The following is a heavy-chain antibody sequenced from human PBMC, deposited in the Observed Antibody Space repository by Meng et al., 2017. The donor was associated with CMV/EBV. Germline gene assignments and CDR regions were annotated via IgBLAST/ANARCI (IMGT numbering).Heavy chain of an antibody. CDR2: INPNSGGT. CDR1: GYTFTGYY. J-gene: IGHJ5*02. Sequence: ASVKVSCKASGYTFTGYYMHWVRQAPGQGLEWMGWINPNSGGTNYAQKFQGRVTMTRDTSISTAYMELSRLRSDDTAVYYCAREGAAAGKEGSWFDPWGQGTLVTVSS. D-gene: IGHD6-13*01. V-gene: IGHV1-2*02. CDR3: AREGAAAGKEGSWFDP.